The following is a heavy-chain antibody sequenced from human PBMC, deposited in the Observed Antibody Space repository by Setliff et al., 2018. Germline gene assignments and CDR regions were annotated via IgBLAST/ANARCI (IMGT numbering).Heavy chain of an antibody. CDR2: INPDNGGT. D-gene: IGHD1-26*01. Sequence: ASVKVSCKASGYTFGYFMNWVRQAPGQGPEWMGWINPDNGGTHYAEKFQGRVTMTRDTSISTAYMELSSLRSDDTAIYYCATAVWEFLYWGQGALVTVSS. CDR3: ATAVWEFLY. V-gene: IGHV1-2*02. CDR1: GYTFGYF. J-gene: IGHJ4*02.